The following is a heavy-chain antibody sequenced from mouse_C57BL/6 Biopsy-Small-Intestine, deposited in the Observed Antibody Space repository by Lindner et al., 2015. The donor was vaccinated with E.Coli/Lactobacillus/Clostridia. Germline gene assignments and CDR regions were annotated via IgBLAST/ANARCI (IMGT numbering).Heavy chain of an antibody. V-gene: IGHV5-4*01. CDR3: AREGFYDGYQGDY. J-gene: IGHJ2*01. CDR1: GFTFSSYA. D-gene: IGHD2-3*01. Sequence: VQLQESGGGLVKPGGSLKLSCAASGFTFSSYAMSWVRQTPEKRREWVATISDGGSYTYYPDNVKGRFTISRDNAKNNLYLQMSHLKSEDTAMYYCAREGFYDGYQGDYWGQGTTLTVSS. CDR2: ISDGGSYT.